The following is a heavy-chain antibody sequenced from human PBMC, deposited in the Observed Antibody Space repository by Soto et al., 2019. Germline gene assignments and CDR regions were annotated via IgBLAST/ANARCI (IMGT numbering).Heavy chain of an antibody. CDR2: IIPMFATP. Sequence: SVKVSCKASGGTFSSHAISWVRQAPGQGLEWMGGIIPMFATPNYAEKFQGRLSITADESTTTVYMQLSRLRSQDTAVYYCARQFDYDSSRHYYDYWGQGTLETVSS. CDR1: GGTFSSHA. CDR3: ARQFDYDSSRHYYDY. D-gene: IGHD3-22*01. V-gene: IGHV1-69*13. J-gene: IGHJ4*02.